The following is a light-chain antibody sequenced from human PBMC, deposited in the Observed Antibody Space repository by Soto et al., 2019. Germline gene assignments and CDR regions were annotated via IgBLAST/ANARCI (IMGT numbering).Light chain of an antibody. V-gene: IGKV3-20*01. CDR1: QTVNSDY. CDR2: GAS. CDR3: QQYGSLSWT. Sequence: EIVLTQSPGTLSLSPGETATLSCRASQTVNSDYLAWFQQRPGQAPRLLIFGASGRATGIPDRFSGSGSGTDFTLTISRLEPEDFAMYYCQQYGSLSWTFGQGTKVDIK. J-gene: IGKJ1*01.